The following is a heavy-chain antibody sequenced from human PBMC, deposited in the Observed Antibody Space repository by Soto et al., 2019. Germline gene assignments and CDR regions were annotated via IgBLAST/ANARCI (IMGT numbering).Heavy chain of an antibody. CDR3: ARDRLNSNDYGDCGDWFDP. D-gene: IGHD4-17*01. V-gene: IGHV3-33*01. Sequence: QVQLVESGGGVVQPGRSLRLSCAASGFTFSSYGMHWVRQAPGKGLEWVAVIWYDGSNKYYADSVKGRFTISRDNSQNTSYLQMNSPRAEVTAVYYCARDRLNSNDYGDCGDWFDPWGQGPLVSVSS. J-gene: IGHJ5*02. CDR1: GFTFSSYG. CDR2: IWYDGSNK.